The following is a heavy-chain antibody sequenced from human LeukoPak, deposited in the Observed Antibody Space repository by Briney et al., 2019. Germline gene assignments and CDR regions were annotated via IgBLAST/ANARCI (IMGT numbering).Heavy chain of an antibody. V-gene: IGHV4-4*07. Sequence: PSETLSLTCTVSGVSISSYYWSWIRQPAGKGLEWIGRIYTSGSTNYNPSLKSRVTMSVDTSKNQFSLKLRSVTAADTAVYYCARVTGYRIEDYFDYWGQGTLVTVSS. CDR1: GVSISSYY. D-gene: IGHD6-13*01. J-gene: IGHJ4*02. CDR3: ARVTGYRIEDYFDY. CDR2: IYTSGST.